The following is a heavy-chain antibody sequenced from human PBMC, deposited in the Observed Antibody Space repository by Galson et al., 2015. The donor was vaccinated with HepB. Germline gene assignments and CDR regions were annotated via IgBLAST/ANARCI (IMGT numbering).Heavy chain of an antibody. CDR2: IDNGGSKT. D-gene: IGHD2-2*01. J-gene: IGHJ4*02. CDR1: GYTFSSYW. CDR3: ARVGESTNHLVY. V-gene: IGHV3-74*03. Sequence: SLRLSCAASGYTFSSYWMHWVRQAPGKGLVWVSHIDNGGSKTKYADSVEGRFAISRDNAKNTLYLEMNSLRVEDTAVYYCARVGESTNHLVYWGQGTLVTVSS.